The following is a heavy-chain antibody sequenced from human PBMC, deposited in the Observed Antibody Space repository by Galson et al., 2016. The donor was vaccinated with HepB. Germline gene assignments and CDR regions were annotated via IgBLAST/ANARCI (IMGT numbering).Heavy chain of an antibody. J-gene: IGHJ5*02. CDR3: ARHKVSATEGGFDA. D-gene: IGHD6-13*01. CDR2: VSASGST. Sequence: SETLSLTCSISGGSLTTYYLNWIRQPPGKGLEWIGNVSASGSTTYNPSLESRVTISIDTSKKQFSLKLTSVTAADTAVYYCARHKVSATEGGFDAWGQGTLVTVSS. CDR1: GGSLTTYY. V-gene: IGHV4-59*01.